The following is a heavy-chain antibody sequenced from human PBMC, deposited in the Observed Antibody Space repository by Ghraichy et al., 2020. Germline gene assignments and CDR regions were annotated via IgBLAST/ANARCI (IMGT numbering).Heavy chain of an antibody. CDR2: IYYSGST. J-gene: IGHJ6*02. Sequence: SETLSLTCTVSGGSISSSSYYWGWIRQPPGKGLEWIGSIYYSGSTYYNPSLKSRVTISVDTSKNQFSLKLSSVTAADTAVYYCARHWPPYNWNSYYYYGMDVWGQGTTVTVSS. CDR3: ARHWPPYNWNSYYYYGMDV. CDR1: GGSISSSSYY. V-gene: IGHV4-39*01. D-gene: IGHD1-7*01.